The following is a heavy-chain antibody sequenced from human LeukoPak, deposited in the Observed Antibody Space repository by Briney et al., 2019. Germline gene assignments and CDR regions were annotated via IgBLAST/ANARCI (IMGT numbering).Heavy chain of an antibody. D-gene: IGHD3-10*01. V-gene: IGHV4-34*01. CDR2: IHNSGTT. CDR1: GGPFSAYF. CDR3: ARRYYYNLGSFPFDF. Sequence: SETLSLTCAVSGGPFSAYFWSWIPESSGEGLEWIGEIHNSGTTNYNPSLHSRVTISEDTSKNQFYLNLSSVTAADTAVYYCARRYYYNLGSFPFDFWGQGTLVTVSS. J-gene: IGHJ4*02.